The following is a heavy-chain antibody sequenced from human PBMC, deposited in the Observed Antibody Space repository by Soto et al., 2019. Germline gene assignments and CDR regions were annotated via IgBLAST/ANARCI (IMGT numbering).Heavy chain of an antibody. J-gene: IGHJ4*02. CDR3: VKDKGAAAGFDY. Sequence: QVHLVESGGGVVQPGRSLRLSCAASGFTFSNNGMHWVRQPPGKGLEWMGVISYEGSEKYYAGSVKGRFTISRDNSKNTLYLQMDTLRAEDTAIYYCVKDKGAAAGFDYWGQGILVTVSS. V-gene: IGHV3-30*18. CDR1: GFTFSNNG. D-gene: IGHD6-13*01. CDR2: ISYEGSEK.